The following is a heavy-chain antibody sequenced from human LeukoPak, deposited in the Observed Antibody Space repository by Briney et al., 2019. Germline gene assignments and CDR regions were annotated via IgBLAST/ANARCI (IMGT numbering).Heavy chain of an antibody. J-gene: IGHJ6*02. Sequence: ASVKVSCKASGFTFTAYWMHWVRQAPGQGLEWMGVVNPTADNRVYAQKFQGRVTMTRDTSTSTAYMELRSLRSEDTAVYYCARDGCSGGSCSTYYYYYGMDVWGQGTTVTVSS. D-gene: IGHD2-15*01. CDR3: ARDGCSGGSCSTYYYYYGMDV. CDR1: GFTFTAYW. V-gene: IGHV1-46*01. CDR2: VNPTADNR.